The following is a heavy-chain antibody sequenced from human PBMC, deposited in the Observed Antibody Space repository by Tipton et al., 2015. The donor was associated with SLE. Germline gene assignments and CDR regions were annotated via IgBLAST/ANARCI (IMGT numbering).Heavy chain of an antibody. Sequence: QVQLVQSGAEVKKPGASVKVSCKASGYTFTSYDINWVRQATGQGLEWMGWMNPNSGNTGYAQKFQGRVTMTTDTSTTTAYMELRSLRSNDTAVYYCARGGYDTIFDYWGQGTLVTVSS. D-gene: IGHD5-12*01. CDR2: MNPNSGNT. J-gene: IGHJ4*02. CDR1: GYTFTSYD. V-gene: IGHV1-8*01. CDR3: ARGGYDTIFDY.